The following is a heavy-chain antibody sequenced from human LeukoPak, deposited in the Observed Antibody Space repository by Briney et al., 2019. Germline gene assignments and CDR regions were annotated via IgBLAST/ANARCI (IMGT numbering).Heavy chain of an antibody. D-gene: IGHD3-10*01. V-gene: IGHV4-34*01. J-gene: IGHJ4*02. CDR2: INHSGST. CDR3: ARAGITMVRGVNRGTTFDY. CDR1: GGSFSGYY. Sequence: SETLSLTCAVSGGSFSGYYWSWIRQPPGKGLEWIGEINHSGSTNYNPSLKSRVTISVDTSKNQFSLKLSSVTAADTAVYYCARAGITMVRGVNRGTTFDYWGQGTLVTVSS.